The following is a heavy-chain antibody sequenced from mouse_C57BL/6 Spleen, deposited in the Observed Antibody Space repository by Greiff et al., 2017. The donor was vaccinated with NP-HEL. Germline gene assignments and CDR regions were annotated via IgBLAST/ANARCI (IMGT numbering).Heavy chain of an antibody. V-gene: IGHV1-81*01. CDR3: AREGDSSGYVFAY. Sequence: LVESGAELARPGASVKLSCKASGYTFTSYGISWVKQRTGQGLEWIGEIYPRSGNTYYNEKFKGKATLTADKSSSTAYMELRSLTSEDSAVYFCAREGDSSGYVFAYWGQGTLVTVSA. CDR2: IYPRSGNT. D-gene: IGHD3-2*02. CDR1: GYTFTSYG. J-gene: IGHJ3*01.